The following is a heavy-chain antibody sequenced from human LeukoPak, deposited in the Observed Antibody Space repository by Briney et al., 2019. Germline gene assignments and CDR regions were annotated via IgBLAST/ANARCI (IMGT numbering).Heavy chain of an antibody. Sequence: GRSLRLSCAASGFSFNTFGMHWDRQAPGKGLEWVAVIWHDGSNQYYADSVKGRFTISRDNSKNTLYLQMNSLRAEDTAVYYCARDEDYFNRFIDYWGQGTLVSVSS. D-gene: IGHD3-10*01. V-gene: IGHV3-33*01. CDR3: ARDEDYFNRFIDY. J-gene: IGHJ4*02. CDR1: GFSFNTFG. CDR2: IWHDGSNQ.